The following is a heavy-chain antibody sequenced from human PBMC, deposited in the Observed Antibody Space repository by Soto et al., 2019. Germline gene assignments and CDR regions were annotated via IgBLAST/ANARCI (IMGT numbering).Heavy chain of an antibody. CDR3: ARASYYYDSSGYYGGPYGMDV. CDR1: GDTFTSYY. V-gene: IGHV1-46*01. D-gene: IGHD3-22*01. CDR2: INPSGGST. Sequence: GASVKVSCKASGDTFTSYYMHWVRQAPGQGLEWMGIINPSGGSTSYAQKFQGRVTMTRDTSTSTVYMELSSLRSEDTAVYYCARASYYYDSSGYYGGPYGMDVWGQGTTVTVSS. J-gene: IGHJ6*02.